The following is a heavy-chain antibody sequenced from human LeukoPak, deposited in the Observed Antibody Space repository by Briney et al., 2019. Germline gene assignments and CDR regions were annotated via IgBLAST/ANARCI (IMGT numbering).Heavy chain of an antibody. Sequence: ASVKVSCKASGYTFTSYGISWVRQAPGQGLEWMGWISAYNGNTNYAQKLQGRVTMTTDTSTSTAYMELRSLRSDDTAVYYCARGARGEYQLLRAFDYWGQGTLVTVSS. CDR2: ISAYNGNT. V-gene: IGHV1-18*01. D-gene: IGHD2-2*01. CDR1: GYTFTSYG. CDR3: ARGARGEYQLLRAFDY. J-gene: IGHJ4*02.